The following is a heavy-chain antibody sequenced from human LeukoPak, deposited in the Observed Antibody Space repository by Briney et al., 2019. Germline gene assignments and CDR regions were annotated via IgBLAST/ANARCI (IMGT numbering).Heavy chain of an antibody. CDR2: IHTGGDT. CDR3: ARVVSLSGIGYFDY. V-gene: IGHV3-53*01. D-gene: IGHD3-10*01. J-gene: IGHJ4*02. Sequence: PGGSLRLSCTVSGFTVSSNSMTWVRQAPGKGLEWVSVIHTGGDTYYPDSVQGRFTISRDSSKNTLHLQMNSLRAEDTAVYYCARVVSLSGIGYFDYWGRGTLVTVSS. CDR1: GFTVSSNS.